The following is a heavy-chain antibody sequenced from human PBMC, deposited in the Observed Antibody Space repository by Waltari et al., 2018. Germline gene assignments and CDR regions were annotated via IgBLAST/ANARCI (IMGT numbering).Heavy chain of an antibody. CDR3: VRDRGRLGVSGAFDI. J-gene: IGHJ3*02. V-gene: IGHV3-53*01. Sequence: EVQLVESGGGLIQPGGSLRLSCAASAITVSSTYMSWVPQAPGKGLEWVSVIYSGGSTYYADSVKGRFTISRDNSKNTLYLQMNSLRAEDTAVYYCVRDRGRLGVSGAFDIWGQGTMVTVSS. CDR2: IYSGGST. D-gene: IGHD1-26*01. CDR1: AITVSSTY.